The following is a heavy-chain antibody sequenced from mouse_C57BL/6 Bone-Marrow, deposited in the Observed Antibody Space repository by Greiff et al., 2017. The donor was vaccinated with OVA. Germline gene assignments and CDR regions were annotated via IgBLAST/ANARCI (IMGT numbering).Heavy chain of an antibody. CDR2: INPGSGGT. CDR1: GYAFTNYL. Sequence: QVQLQQSGAELVRPGTSVKVSCKASGYAFTNYLIEWVKQRPGQGLEWIGVINPGSGGTNYNEKFKGKATLTADKSSSTAYMQLSSLTSEDSAVYFCARWGAFHYYARDYWGQGTSVTVSS. J-gene: IGHJ4*01. V-gene: IGHV1-54*01. CDR3: ARWGAFHYYARDY.